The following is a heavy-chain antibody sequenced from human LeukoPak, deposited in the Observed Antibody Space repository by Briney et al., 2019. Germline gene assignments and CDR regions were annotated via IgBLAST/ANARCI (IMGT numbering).Heavy chain of an antibody. V-gene: IGHV4-59*10. CDR2: IYTGGST. D-gene: IGHD1-26*01. Sequence: SETLSLTCAVYGGSFSGYYWSWIRQPPGKGLEWIGRIYTGGSTNYNPSLKSRVTMSVDTSKNQFSLKLNSVTAADTAVYYCARQEGGIVGPYWGQGTLVTVSS. CDR1: GGSFSGYY. J-gene: IGHJ4*02. CDR3: ARQEGGIVGPY.